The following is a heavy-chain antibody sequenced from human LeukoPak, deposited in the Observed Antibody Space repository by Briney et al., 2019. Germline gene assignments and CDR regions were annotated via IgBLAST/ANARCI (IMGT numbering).Heavy chain of an antibody. Sequence: GGSLRLSCAASGFTFSSYSMNWVRQAPGKGLEWVSYISSSSSTIYYADSVKGRFTISRDNAKNSLYLQMNSLRAEGTAVYYCARDSPRAAVRGAFDIWGQGTMVTVSS. CDR2: ISSSSSTI. CDR1: GFTFSSYS. V-gene: IGHV3-48*01. CDR3: ARDSPRAAVRGAFDI. J-gene: IGHJ3*02. D-gene: IGHD3-10*01.